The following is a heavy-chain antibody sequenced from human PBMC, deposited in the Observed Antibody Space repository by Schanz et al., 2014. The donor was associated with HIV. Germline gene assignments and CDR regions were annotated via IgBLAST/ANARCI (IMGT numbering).Heavy chain of an antibody. CDR3: AKDRNYYDSKYRGKGNYYYYYGMDV. J-gene: IGHJ6*02. Sequence: EVQLLESGGGLVQAGGSLRLSCAASGFTFKSYAMSWVRQAPGKGLEWVANIKEDGSEKYHADSVKGRFTISRDNAKNSLFLQMESLRAEDTAVYYCAKDRNYYDSKYRGKGNYYYYYGMDVWGQGTTVTVSS. V-gene: IGHV3-7*01. CDR2: IKEDGSEK. D-gene: IGHD3-22*01. CDR1: GFTFKSYA.